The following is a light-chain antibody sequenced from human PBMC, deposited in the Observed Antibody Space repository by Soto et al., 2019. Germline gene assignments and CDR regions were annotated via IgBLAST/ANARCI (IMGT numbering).Light chain of an antibody. CDR1: QRISSW. J-gene: IGKJ4*01. V-gene: IGKV1-5*01. CDR3: QQYNTYTSLT. Sequence: DIQMTQSPYPLSPSVVDRVTLTRRARQRISSWLDCYQQKLGRAPRLLIYDASSLESGGLSRLSGSRYWTEFTLTISSLLPDEDATYYYQQYNTYTSLTFGGGTKVDIK. CDR2: DAS.